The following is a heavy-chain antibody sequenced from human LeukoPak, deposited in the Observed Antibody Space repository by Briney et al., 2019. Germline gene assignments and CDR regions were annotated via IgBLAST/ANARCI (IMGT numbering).Heavy chain of an antibody. J-gene: IGHJ3*02. D-gene: IGHD3-3*01. CDR3: ARGITIFEDAFDI. V-gene: IGHV1-8*03. CDR2: MNPNSGNT. Sequence: GASVKVSCKASGYTFTSYDINWVRQATGQGLEWMGWMNPNSGNTGYAQKFQGRVTNTRNTSISTAYMELSSLRSEDTAVSYCARGITIFEDAFDIWGQGTMVTVSS. CDR1: GYTFTSYD.